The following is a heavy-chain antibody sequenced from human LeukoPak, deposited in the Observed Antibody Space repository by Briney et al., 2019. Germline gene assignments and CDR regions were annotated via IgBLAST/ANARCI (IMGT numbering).Heavy chain of an antibody. Sequence: GGSLRLSCAASGFTFSSYSMNWVRQAPGKGLEWVSYISSSSSTIYYADSVKGRFTISRDNSKNTLYLQMNSLRAEDTAVYYCAKFHDFWSGTNWFDPWGQGTLVTVSS. D-gene: IGHD3-3*01. CDR2: ISSSSSTI. CDR3: AKFHDFWSGTNWFDP. CDR1: GFTFSSYS. V-gene: IGHV3-48*01. J-gene: IGHJ5*02.